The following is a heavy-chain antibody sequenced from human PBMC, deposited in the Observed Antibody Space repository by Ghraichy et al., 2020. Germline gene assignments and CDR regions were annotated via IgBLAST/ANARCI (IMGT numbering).Heavy chain of an antibody. V-gene: IGHV3-43*02. J-gene: IGHJ3*02. CDR2: INGDDGST. CDR1: GFTFDDYA. Sequence: GSLRLSCAASGFTFDDYAMHWVRQVPGKGLEWVSVINGDDGSTYYADSVKGRFTISRDNSKNSLYLQMNSLRTDDTALYYCAKEGPASAFDIWGQGTMVTVSS. CDR3: AKEGPASAFDI.